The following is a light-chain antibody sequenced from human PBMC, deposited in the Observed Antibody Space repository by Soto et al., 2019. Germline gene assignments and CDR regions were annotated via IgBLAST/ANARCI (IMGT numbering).Light chain of an antibody. J-gene: IGKJ1*01. CDR2: EVS. V-gene: IGKV2D-29*01. CDR3: QHYNSYSEA. CDR1: HSLLHSDGKTH. Sequence: DVVLTQTPLFLSVTPGQPASISCRSTHSLLHSDGKTHFCWFLQKAGQPPQLLIYEVSNRFSGVSDRLSGSGSGTDFTLTISSLQPDDFATYYCQHYNSYSEAFGQGTKVDIK.